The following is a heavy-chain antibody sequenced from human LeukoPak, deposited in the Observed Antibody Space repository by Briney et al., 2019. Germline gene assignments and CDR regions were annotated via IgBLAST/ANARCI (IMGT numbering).Heavy chain of an antibody. J-gene: IGHJ6*02. CDR1: GGSISSYY. CDR2: IYYSGST. CDR3: ARMGTYTEYGMDV. Sequence: SETLSLTCTVSGGSISSYYWSWIRQPPGKGLEWIGYIYYSGSTNYNPSLKSRVTISVDTSKNQFSLKLSSVTAADTAVYYCARMGTYTEYGMDVWGQGTTVTVSS. V-gene: IGHV4-59*08. D-gene: IGHD1-7*01.